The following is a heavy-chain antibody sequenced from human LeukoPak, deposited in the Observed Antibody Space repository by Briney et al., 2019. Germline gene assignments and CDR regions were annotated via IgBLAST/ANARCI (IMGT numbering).Heavy chain of an antibody. V-gene: IGHV4-39*07. J-gene: IGHJ4*02. CDR3: ARDLSSGWYIFGY. D-gene: IGHD6-19*01. CDR1: GGSISSSSYY. CDR2: IYHSGST. Sequence: SETLSLTCTVSGGSISSSSYYWGWIRQPPGKGLEWIGYIYHSGSTYYNPSLKSRVTISVDRSKNQFSLKLSSVTAEDTAVYYCARDLSSGWYIFGYWGQGTLVTVSS.